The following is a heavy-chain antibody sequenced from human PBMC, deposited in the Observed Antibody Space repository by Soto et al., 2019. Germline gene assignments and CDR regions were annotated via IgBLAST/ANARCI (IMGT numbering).Heavy chain of an antibody. J-gene: IGHJ6*02. CDR2: ISYDGSNK. V-gene: IGHV3-30*18. CDR3: AKTPRQGYTKTYYYCYGMDV. Sequence: QVQLVESGGGVVQPGRSLRLSCAASGFTFSSYGMHWVRQAPGKGLEWVAVISYDGSNKYYADSVKGRFTISRDNSKNTLYLQMNSLRAEDTAVYYCAKTPRQGYTKTYYYCYGMDVWGQGTTVTVSS. D-gene: IGHD5-12*01. CDR1: GFTFSSYG.